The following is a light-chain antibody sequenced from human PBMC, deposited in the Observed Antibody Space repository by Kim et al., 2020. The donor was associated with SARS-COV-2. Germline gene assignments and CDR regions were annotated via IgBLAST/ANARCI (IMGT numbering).Light chain of an antibody. CDR3: QQYYSTPFT. CDR2: WAS. J-gene: IGKJ3*01. CDR1: QSVLYSPNNKNY. Sequence: DIVMTQSPDSLAVSLGERATINCKSSQSVLYSPNNKNYLAWYQQKPGQPPKLLIYWASTRESGVPDRFSGSGSGTDFTLTISSLQAEAVAVYYCQQYYSTPFTFGPGTKVDIK. V-gene: IGKV4-1*01.